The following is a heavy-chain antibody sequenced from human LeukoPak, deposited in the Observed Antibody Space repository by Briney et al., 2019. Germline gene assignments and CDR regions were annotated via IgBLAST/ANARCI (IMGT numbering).Heavy chain of an antibody. CDR2: IYYSGST. CDR1: RDSISSYF. Sequence: PSGTLSLTCTVSRDSISSYFWSWIRQPPGKGLEWIGYIYYSGSTNYNPSLKSRVTISVDTSKNQFSLKLSSVTAADTAVYYCARGEAAGNLPLDYWGQGTLVTVSS. D-gene: IGHD6-13*01. V-gene: IGHV4-59*01. CDR3: ARGEAAGNLPLDY. J-gene: IGHJ4*02.